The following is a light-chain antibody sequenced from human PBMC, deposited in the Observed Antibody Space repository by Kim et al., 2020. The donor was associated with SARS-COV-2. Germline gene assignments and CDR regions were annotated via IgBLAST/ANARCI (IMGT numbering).Light chain of an antibody. CDR2: RNN. Sequence: QNATLTCTGNSNNVGYEGAAWRQQHQGPPPKLLSYRNNNRPSGISDRFSASRSGNAASLTITGLQPEDETDYYCSAWDSSRSAWVFGGGTQLTVL. J-gene: IGLJ3*02. CDR3: SAWDSSRSAWV. CDR1: SNNVGYEG. V-gene: IGLV10-54*04.